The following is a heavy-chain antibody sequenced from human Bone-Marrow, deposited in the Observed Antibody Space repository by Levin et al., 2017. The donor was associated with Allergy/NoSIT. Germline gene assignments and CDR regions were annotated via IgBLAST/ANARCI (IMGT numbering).Heavy chain of an antibody. CDR2: ISGSGDST. J-gene: IGHJ4*02. Sequence: GGSLRLSCAASGFTFSNYAMSWVRQAPGKELEWVSGISGSGDSTYDGDSVKGRFTISRDNSKNTLYLQMNSLRAEDTAVYYCAKDRDFYGSGSLGNWGQGTLVTVSS. V-gene: IGHV3-23*01. CDR1: GFTFSNYA. CDR3: AKDRDFYGSGSLGN. D-gene: IGHD3-10*01.